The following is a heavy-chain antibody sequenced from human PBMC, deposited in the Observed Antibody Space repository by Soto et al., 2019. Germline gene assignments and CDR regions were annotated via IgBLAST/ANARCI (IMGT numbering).Heavy chain of an antibody. CDR1: GYSLTCYW. J-gene: IGHJ5*02. V-gene: IGHV5-51*01. CDR2: IYPGDSDT. CDR3: ARMVYYDSSGYPNNWFDP. Sequence: GASLNISCKGSGYSLTCYWVGWVRQMPGKGLEWMGIIYPGDSDTRYSPSFQGQVTISADKSISTAYLQWSSLKASDTAMYYCARMVYYDSSGYPNNWFDPWGQGTLVTVSS. D-gene: IGHD3-22*01.